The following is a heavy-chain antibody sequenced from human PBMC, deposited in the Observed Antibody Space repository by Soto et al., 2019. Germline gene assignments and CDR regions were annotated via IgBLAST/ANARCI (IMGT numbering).Heavy chain of an antibody. V-gene: IGHV4-61*01. CDR1: GGSVSSGSYY. J-gene: IGHJ5*02. Sequence: QVQLQESGPGLVKPSETLSLTCTVSGGSVSSGSYYWSWIRQPPGKGLEWIGYIYYSGSTNYNPSLKSRVTISVDTSKNQFSLKLSSVTAADTAVYYCARATVIAARPLGWFDPWGQGTLVTVSS. CDR3: ARATVIAARPLGWFDP. CDR2: IYYSGST. D-gene: IGHD6-6*01.